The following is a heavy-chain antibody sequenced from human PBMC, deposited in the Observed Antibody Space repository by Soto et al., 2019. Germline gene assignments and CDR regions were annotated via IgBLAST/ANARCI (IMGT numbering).Heavy chain of an antibody. CDR2: IIPIFGTA. D-gene: IGHD3-3*01. V-gene: IGHV1-69*01. Sequence: QMQLVQSGAEVKKPGSSVKVSCKASGGTFSSYAISWVRQAPGQGLEWMGGIIPIFGTANYAQKFQGRVTITADEYTSTAYMELSSLRSEDTDVYYCARLIHDFGVPEAWGQGTLVTVSS. CDR3: ARLIHDFGVPEA. CDR1: GGTFSSYA. J-gene: IGHJ4*02.